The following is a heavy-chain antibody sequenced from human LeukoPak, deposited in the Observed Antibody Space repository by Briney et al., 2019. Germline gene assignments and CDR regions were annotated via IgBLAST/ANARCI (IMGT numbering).Heavy chain of an antibody. Sequence: SETLSLTCTVSGGSISSSSYYWGWIRQPPGKGLEWIGGIYYSGSTYYNPSLKSRVTISVDTSKNQFSLKLSSVTAADTAVYYCARGKRDSIFMVHYYGMDVWGQGTTVTVSS. J-gene: IGHJ6*02. CDR1: GGSISSSSYY. V-gene: IGHV4-39*07. CDR2: IYYSGST. CDR3: ARGKRDSIFMVHYYGMDV. D-gene: IGHD3-10*01.